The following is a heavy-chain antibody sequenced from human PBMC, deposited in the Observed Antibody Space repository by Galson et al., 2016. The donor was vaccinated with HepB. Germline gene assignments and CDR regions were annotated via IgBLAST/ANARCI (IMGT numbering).Heavy chain of an antibody. J-gene: IGHJ5*02. CDR3: ARAPGTNNWFDT. V-gene: IGHV5-51*01. CDR2: IYPGDSDT. Sequence: QSGAEVKKPGESLKISCKDSGDTFGGPWIAWVRQMPEKGLEWMGIIYPGDSDTKYSPSFQGHVTISADKSTTTAYLQWSSLKASDTAIYYCARAPGTNNWFDTWGQGTQVTVSS. CDR1: GDTFGGPW.